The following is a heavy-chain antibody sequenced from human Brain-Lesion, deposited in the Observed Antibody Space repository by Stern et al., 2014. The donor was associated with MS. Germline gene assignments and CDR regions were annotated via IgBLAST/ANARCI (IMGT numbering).Heavy chain of an antibody. Sequence: QVQLEESGPGLVKPSQTLSLSCTVSGGSISSGGYYWSWIRQPAGKGLAWIGRIFNSGSTSYNPSLKSRVTISIDTSKNQFSLRLNSMTAADTAVYYCARGRVVPGFQYYATDVWGQGTTVIVSS. CDR2: IFNSGST. D-gene: IGHD2-2*01. CDR3: ARGRVVPGFQYYATDV. CDR1: GGSISSGGYY. V-gene: IGHV4-61*02. J-gene: IGHJ6*02.